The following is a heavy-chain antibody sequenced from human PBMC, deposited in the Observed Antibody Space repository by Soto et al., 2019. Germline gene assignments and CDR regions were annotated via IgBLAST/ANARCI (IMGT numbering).Heavy chain of an antibody. CDR1: GSSFSSYG. D-gene: IGHD6-13*01. J-gene: IGHJ4*02. CDR3: ANDRGYYSSIGPFY. CDR2: ISYDGTDK. V-gene: IGHV3-30*18. Sequence: QVQLVESGGGVVQPGRSLRLSCAASGSSFSSYGIHWVRQVPVKGLEWVAVISYDGTDKHYAHSVKGRFTFSRNNAKNTVYLQMNSLKADDTAVYYCANDRGYYSSIGPFYWGQGTLVTVSS.